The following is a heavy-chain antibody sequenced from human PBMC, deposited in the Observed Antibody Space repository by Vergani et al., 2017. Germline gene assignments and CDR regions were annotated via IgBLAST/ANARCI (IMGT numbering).Heavy chain of an antibody. V-gene: IGHV3-48*03. Sequence: EVQLVESGGGLVQPGGSLRLSCAASGFTFSSYEMNWVRQAPGKGLEWVSYISSSGSTIYYADSVKGRFTISRDNAKNSLYLQMNSLRAEDTAVYYCARGLSSIAARGHAFDIWAKGQWSPSLQ. J-gene: IGHJ3*02. D-gene: IGHD6-6*01. CDR3: ARGLSSIAARGHAFDI. CDR1: GFTFSSYE. CDR2: ISSSGSTI.